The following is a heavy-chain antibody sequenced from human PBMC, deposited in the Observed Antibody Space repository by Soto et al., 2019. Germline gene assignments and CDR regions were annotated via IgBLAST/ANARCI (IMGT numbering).Heavy chain of an antibody. J-gene: IGHJ3*01. D-gene: IGHD4-17*01. CDR3: AGYGDYEGGDF. Sequence: QVQLQESGPGLVKPSQTLSLTCTVSGGSISSGGYYWSWIRQHPGKGLEWLGHIYCSGGTYYNPSIAGRVTISVDMSKSQFSLRLGSVTAAETDVYYCAGYGDYEGGDFWGRGRTVTVSS. CDR2: IYCSGGT. V-gene: IGHV4-31*03. CDR1: GGSISSGGYY.